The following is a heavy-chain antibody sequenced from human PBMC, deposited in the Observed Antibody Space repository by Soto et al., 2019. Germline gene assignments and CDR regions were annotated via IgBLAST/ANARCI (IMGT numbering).Heavy chain of an antibody. J-gene: IGHJ6*02. CDR3: AKDRDYGSGSYKLGYGMDV. CDR2: ISYDGGNK. Sequence: GGSLRLSCAASGFTFSSYGMHWVRQAPGKGLEWVAVISYDGGNKYYADSVKGRFTISRDNSKNTLYLQMNSLRAEDTAVYYCAKDRDYGSGSYKLGYGMDVWGQGTTVTVSS. CDR1: GFTFSSYG. V-gene: IGHV3-30*18. D-gene: IGHD3-10*01.